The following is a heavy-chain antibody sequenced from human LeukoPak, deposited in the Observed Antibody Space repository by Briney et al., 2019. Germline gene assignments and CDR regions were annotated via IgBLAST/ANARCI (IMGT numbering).Heavy chain of an antibody. CDR3: ARPLMYYYGSETYFWFDP. CDR2: ISTAGGSK. Sequence: GGSLRLSCEASGFTFSDYHMSWIRQAPGKGLEWVSYISTAGGSKYYADSVKGRFTISRDNAKNSLSLQMNSLRAEDTAVYYCARPLMYYYGSETYFWFDPWGQGTLVTASS. D-gene: IGHD3-10*01. CDR1: GFTFSDYH. J-gene: IGHJ5*02. V-gene: IGHV3-11*04.